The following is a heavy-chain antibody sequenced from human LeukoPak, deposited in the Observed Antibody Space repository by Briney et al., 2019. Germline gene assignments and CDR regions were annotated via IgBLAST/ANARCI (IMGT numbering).Heavy chain of an antibody. J-gene: IGHJ4*02. Sequence: PGGSLRLSCAASGFTFDDYAMHWVRQAPGKGLEWVSGISWNSGSIGYADSVKGRFTISRDNAKNSLYLQMNSLRAEDTALYYCAKDIIGAIAARHFDYWGQGTLVTVSS. CDR3: AKDIIGAIAARHFDY. D-gene: IGHD6-6*01. CDR1: GFTFDDYA. CDR2: ISWNSGSI. V-gene: IGHV3-9*01.